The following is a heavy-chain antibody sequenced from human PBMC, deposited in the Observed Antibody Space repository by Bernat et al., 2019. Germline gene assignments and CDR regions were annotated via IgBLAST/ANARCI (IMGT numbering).Heavy chain of an antibody. CDR3: ARGGSWFDY. D-gene: IGHD6-13*01. CDR1: GDSISSYY. CDR2: ISYSWST. Sequence: QVQLQESGPGLVKPSETLSLTCTVSGDSISSYYWTWIRQPPGMGLEWIGYISYSWSTNYNPSLKSRVTISVDTSKSQFSLKLNSVTAADTAVYYCARGGSWFDYWGQGTLVTVSS. J-gene: IGHJ4*02. V-gene: IGHV4-59*01.